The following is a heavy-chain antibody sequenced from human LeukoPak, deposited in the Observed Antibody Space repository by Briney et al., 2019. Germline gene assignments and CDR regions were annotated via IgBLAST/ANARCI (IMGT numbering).Heavy chain of an antibody. CDR3: ASGTTVTKYFDY. Sequence: ASVKVSCTASGYTFTSYGISWVRQAPGQGLEWMGWISAYNGNTNYAQKLQGRVTMTTDTSTSTAYMELRSLRSDDTAVYYCASGTTVTKYFDYWGQGTLVTVSS. D-gene: IGHD4-17*01. J-gene: IGHJ4*02. CDR2: ISAYNGNT. V-gene: IGHV1-18*01. CDR1: GYTFTSYG.